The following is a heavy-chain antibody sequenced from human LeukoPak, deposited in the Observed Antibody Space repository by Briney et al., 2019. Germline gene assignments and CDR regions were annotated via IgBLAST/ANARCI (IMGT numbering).Heavy chain of an antibody. CDR3: ARIDLAYGSGTYYSSYFEY. D-gene: IGHD3-10*01. V-gene: IGHV1-18*01. CDR1: GYTFTGYG. CDR2: ISAYYGNT. J-gene: IGHJ4*02. Sequence: GASVKVSCKASGYTFTGYGISWVRQAPGQGLEWMGWISAYYGNTNYAQKFQGRVTMTTETSTRTAYMELRSLRSDDAAVYYCARIDLAYGSGTYYSSYFEYWGQGTLVTVSS.